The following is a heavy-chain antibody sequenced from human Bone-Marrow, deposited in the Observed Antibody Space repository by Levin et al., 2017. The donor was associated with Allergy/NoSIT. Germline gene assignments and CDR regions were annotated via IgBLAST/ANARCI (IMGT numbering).Heavy chain of an antibody. D-gene: IGHD5-12*01. J-gene: IGHJ6*03. CDR2: ISSSSSYI. V-gene: IGHV3-21*01. CDR3: ARDGFGYSGYDTYYYYYYYMDV. CDR1: GFTFSSYS. Sequence: GGSLRLSCAASGFTFSSYSMNWVRQAPGKGLEWVSSISSSSSYIYYADSVKGRFTISRDNAKNSLYLQMNSLRAEDTAVYYCARDGFGYSGYDTYYYYYYYMDVWGKGTTVTVSS.